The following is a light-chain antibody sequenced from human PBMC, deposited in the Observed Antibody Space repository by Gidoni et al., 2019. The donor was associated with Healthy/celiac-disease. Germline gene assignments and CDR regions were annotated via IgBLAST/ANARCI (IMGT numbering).Light chain of an antibody. CDR1: QGISSY. V-gene: IGKV1-9*01. CDR2: AAS. Sequence: IQLTQSPSSLSASVGDRVTITCRASQGISSYLAWYQQKPGKAPKLLIYAASTLQSGVPSRFSGSGSGTDFSLTISILQPEDFATYYCQQLNSLAFXPXTKVDIK. CDR3: QQLNSLA. J-gene: IGKJ3*01.